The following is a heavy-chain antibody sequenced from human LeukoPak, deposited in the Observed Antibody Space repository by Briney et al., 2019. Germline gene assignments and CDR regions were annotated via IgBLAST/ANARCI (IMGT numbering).Heavy chain of an antibody. J-gene: IGHJ4*02. CDR2: INPNSGGT. Sequence: ASVKVSCKASGYTFTGYYMHWVRQAPGQVLEWMGWINPNSGGTNYAQKFQGRVTMTRDTSISTAYMELSRLRSDDTAVYYCATVDYYDSSGYTFDYWGQGTLVTVSS. D-gene: IGHD3-22*01. V-gene: IGHV1-2*02. CDR3: ATVDYYDSSGYTFDY. CDR1: GYTFTGYY.